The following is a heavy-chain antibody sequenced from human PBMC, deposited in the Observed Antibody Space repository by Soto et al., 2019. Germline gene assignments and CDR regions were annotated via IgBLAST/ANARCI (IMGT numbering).Heavy chain of an antibody. CDR1: GGTFSSYA. D-gene: IGHD3-22*01. J-gene: IGHJ3*02. CDR3: ARGGEVVAQDFDAFDI. V-gene: IGHV1-69*01. Sequence: QVQLVQSGAEVKKPGSSVKVSCKASGGTFSSYAISWVRQAPGQGLEWMGGIIPIFGTANYAHKFQGRVTITAVESTSTAYMELSCLRSEDTAVYYCARGGEVVAQDFDAFDIWGQGTMVTVSS. CDR2: IIPIFGTA.